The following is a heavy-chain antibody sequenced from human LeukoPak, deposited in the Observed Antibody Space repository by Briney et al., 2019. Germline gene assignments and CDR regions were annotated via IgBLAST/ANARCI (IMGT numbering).Heavy chain of an antibody. D-gene: IGHD6-19*01. CDR3: ARDRVLAVLDY. V-gene: IGHV3-48*03. CDR1: GFTFSSYE. Sequence: GGSLRLSCAASGFTFSSYEMNWVRQAPGKGLEWVSYISSSGSTIYYADSVKGRFTISRDNAKNSLYLQMNSLRAEDTAVYYCARDRVLAVLDYWGQGTLVTVSS. CDR2: ISSSGSTI. J-gene: IGHJ4*02.